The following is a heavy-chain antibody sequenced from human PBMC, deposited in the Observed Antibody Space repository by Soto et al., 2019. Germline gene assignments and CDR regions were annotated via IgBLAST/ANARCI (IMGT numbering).Heavy chain of an antibody. V-gene: IGHV2-5*01. J-gene: IGHJ6*02. D-gene: IGHD6-19*01. CDR1: GFSLSTSGVG. CDR3: AHTRTRPRIAVAVYGMDV. Sequence: QITLKESGPTLVKPTQTLPLTCTFSGFSLSTSGVGVGWIRQPPGKALEWLALIYWNDDKRYSPSLKSRLTITQDTSKNQVVLTMTNMDPVDTATYYCAHTRTRPRIAVAVYGMDVWGQGTTVTVSS. CDR2: IYWNDDK.